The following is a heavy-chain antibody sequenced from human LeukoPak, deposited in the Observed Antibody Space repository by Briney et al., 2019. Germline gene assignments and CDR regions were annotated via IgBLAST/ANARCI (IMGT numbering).Heavy chain of an antibody. Sequence: GGSLKLSCAASGFTFSGSAMHWVRQASGKGLEWVGRIRSKANSYATAYAASVKGRFTISRDDSKNTAYLQMNSLKTEDTAVYYCTRLAYGGSYSFFDYWGQGTLVTVSS. CDR1: GFTFSGSA. V-gene: IGHV3-73*01. CDR2: IRSKANSYAT. CDR3: TRLAYGGSYSFFDY. J-gene: IGHJ4*02. D-gene: IGHD1-26*01.